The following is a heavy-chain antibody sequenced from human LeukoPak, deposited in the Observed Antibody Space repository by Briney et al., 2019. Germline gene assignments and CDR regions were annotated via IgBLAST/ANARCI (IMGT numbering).Heavy chain of an antibody. J-gene: IGHJ4*01. V-gene: IGHV4-4*07. Sequence: SETLSLICTVSGDSISDYYWGWIRQPAGKGLEWIGRFLTSGTTNYNPSLKSRVTMSVDMSKKQFFLNLTSVTAADTAVYYCARDDCSSTSCHFAIDYWGRGILVTVSS. D-gene: IGHD2-2*01. CDR3: ARDDCSSTSCHFAIDY. CDR1: GDSISDYY. CDR2: FLTSGTT.